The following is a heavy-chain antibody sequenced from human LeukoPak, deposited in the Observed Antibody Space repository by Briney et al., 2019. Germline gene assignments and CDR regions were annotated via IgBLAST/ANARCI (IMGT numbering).Heavy chain of an antibody. D-gene: IGHD3-10*01. Sequence: SETLSLTCAVYGGSFSAFHWNWIRQSPAKGLEWLGEMKQSGTPRYSPSLQSRVTISVDKSKNQFSLNVRSVTAADTAVYYCASRPFLYGFRTYFDNWAQGTLVTVSS. CDR2: MKQSGTP. CDR1: GGSFSAFH. V-gene: IGHV4-34*01. J-gene: IGHJ4*02. CDR3: ASRPFLYGFRTYFDN.